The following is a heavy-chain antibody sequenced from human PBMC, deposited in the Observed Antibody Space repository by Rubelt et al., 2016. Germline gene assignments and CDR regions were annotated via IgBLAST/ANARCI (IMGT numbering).Heavy chain of an antibody. J-gene: IGHJ4*02. CDR1: GYTFTSYA. CDR2: INTNTGNP. V-gene: IGHV7-4-1*02. CDR3: ARVIAAAGRDGNYFDY. Sequence: QVQLVQSGSELKKPGASVKVSCKASGYTFTSYAMNWVRQAPGQGLEWLGWINTNTGNPTYAQGFTGRFCVSLDTSGSTGYLQISSLKAEDTAVYYCARVIAAAGRDGNYFDYWGQGTLVTVSS. D-gene: IGHD6-13*01.